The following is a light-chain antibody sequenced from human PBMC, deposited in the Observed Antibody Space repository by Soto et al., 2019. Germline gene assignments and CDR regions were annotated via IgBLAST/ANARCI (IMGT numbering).Light chain of an antibody. J-gene: IGKJ1*01. V-gene: IGKV1-5*03. CDR3: QQYSSYFRT. Sequence: IHMSQSPSTLSASVLYRVTITFLASQSISSWLAWYQQKPGKAPKLLIYKASSLESGVPSRFSGSGSGTEFTLTISSLQPDDFATYYCQQYSSYFRTFGQGTKVDIK. CDR2: KAS. CDR1: QSISSW.